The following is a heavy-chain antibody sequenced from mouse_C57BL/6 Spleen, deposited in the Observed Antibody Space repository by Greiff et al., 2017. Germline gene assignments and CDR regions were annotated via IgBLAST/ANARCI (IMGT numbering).Heavy chain of an antibody. CDR1: GYTFTSYW. CDR2: IYPGSGST. Sequence: QVQLQQPGAELVKPGASVKMSCKASGYTFTSYWITWVKQRPGQGLEWIGDIYPGSGSTNYNEKFKSKATLTVDTSSSTAYMQLSSLTSEDSAVYYCARWGAEFITTVRDYAMDYWGQGTSVTVSS. D-gene: IGHD1-1*01. V-gene: IGHV1-55*01. J-gene: IGHJ4*01. CDR3: ARWGAEFITTVRDYAMDY.